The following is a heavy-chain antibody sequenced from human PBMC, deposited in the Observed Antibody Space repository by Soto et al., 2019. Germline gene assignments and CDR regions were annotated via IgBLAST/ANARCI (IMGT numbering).Heavy chain of an antibody. CDR1: GYTFTSYY. CDR3: ARGFILRMCGGDCSDFDY. V-gene: IGHV1-46*03. J-gene: IGHJ4*02. CDR2: INPSGGST. D-gene: IGHD2-21*02. Sequence: ASVKVSCKASGYTFTSYYMHWVRQAPGQGLELMGIINPSGGSTSYAQKFQGRVTMTRDTSTSTVYMELSSLRSEDTAVYYCARGFILRMCGGDCSDFDYWGQGTLVTVST.